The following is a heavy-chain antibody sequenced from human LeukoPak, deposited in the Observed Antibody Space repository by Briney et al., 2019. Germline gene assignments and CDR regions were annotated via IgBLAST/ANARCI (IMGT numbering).Heavy chain of an antibody. CDR2: ISNSGGST. CDR3: AREGPRGNSQFDY. J-gene: IGHJ4*02. Sequence: GGSLRLSCAASGFTFSSYAMRWVRQIPGKGLEWVPAISNSGGSTYYTDSVKGRLTISRDNSKNTLYLQMNSLRAEDTAIYYCAREGPRGNSQFDYWGQGTLVTVSS. CDR1: GFTFSSYA. V-gene: IGHV3-23*01. D-gene: IGHD2/OR15-2a*01.